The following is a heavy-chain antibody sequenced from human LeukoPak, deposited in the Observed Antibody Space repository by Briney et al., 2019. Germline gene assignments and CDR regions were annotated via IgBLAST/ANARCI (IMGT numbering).Heavy chain of an antibody. CDR3: AGGLLYPNYMDV. J-gene: IGHJ6*03. Sequence: PSETLSLTCTVSSGSISDYYWSLIRQPPGRGLEWIGYTYYRGNTNSNPSLKSRVTISVDTSKNHFSLKLNSVTATDTAVYYCAGGLLYPNYMDVWGKGTTVIVSS. V-gene: IGHV4-59*12. CDR2: TYYRGNT. CDR1: SGSISDYY.